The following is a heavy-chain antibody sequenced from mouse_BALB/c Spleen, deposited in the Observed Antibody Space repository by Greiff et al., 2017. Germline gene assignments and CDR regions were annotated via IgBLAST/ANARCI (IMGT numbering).Heavy chain of an antibody. CDR3: ARYGYSYAMDY. V-gene: IGHV3-6*02. J-gene: IGHJ4*01. D-gene: IGHD2-2*01. CDR2: ISYDGSN. Sequence: DVKLVESGPGLVKPSQSLSLTCSVTGYSITSGYYWYWIRQFPGNQLEWMGYISYDGSNNYNPSLKNRISITRDTSKNQFFLKLNSVTTEDTATYYCARYGYSYAMDYWGQGTSVTVSS. CDR1: GYSITSGYY.